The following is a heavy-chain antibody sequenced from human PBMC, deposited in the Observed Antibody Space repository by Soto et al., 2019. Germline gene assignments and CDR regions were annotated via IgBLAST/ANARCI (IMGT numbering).Heavy chain of an antibody. CDR1: GGSISSCYYY. J-gene: IGHJ6*02. V-gene: IGHV4-30-4*01. CDR2: IYYSGNT. Sequence: SETLSLTCSVSGGSISSCYYYWSLMLQPPGKGLEGIGNIYYSGNTYYNPSLKSRLSISIDTSKNQFPLKVGSVTAASTAVYYCASSSLYGIDVWGQGTTVTSP. CDR3: ASSSLYGIDV.